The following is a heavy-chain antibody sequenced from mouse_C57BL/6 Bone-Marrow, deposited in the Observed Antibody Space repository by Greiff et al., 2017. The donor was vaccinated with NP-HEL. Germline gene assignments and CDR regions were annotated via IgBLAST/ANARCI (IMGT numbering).Heavy chain of an antibody. D-gene: IGHD1-1*01. J-gene: IGHJ1*03. CDR2: ISYDGSN. CDR1: GYSITSGYY. Sequence: EVQLQESGPGLVKPSQSLSLTCSVTGYSITSGYYWNWIRQFPGNKLEWMGYISYDGSNNYNPSFKNRITFTRDTSKNQFFLKLNSVTTEDTATYYCARVSYYYGSRGYWYFDGWGTGTTVTVSS. CDR3: ARVSYYYGSRGYWYFDG. V-gene: IGHV3-6*01.